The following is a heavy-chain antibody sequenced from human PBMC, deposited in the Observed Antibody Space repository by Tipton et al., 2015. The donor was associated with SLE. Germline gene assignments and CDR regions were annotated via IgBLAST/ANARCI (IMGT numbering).Heavy chain of an antibody. J-gene: IGHJ6*02. CDR3: ARHDGYDILTGMWIAGYAMDV. D-gene: IGHD3-9*01. Sequence: TLSLTCTVSGGSISSYYWNWIRQPPGKGLEWIGYIYYSGSTNYNPSLKSRVTISVDTSKNQFSLKLSSVTAADTAVYYCARHDGYDILTGMWIAGYAMDVWGQGTTVTVSS. CDR1: GGSISSYY. V-gene: IGHV4-59*08. CDR2: IYYSGST.